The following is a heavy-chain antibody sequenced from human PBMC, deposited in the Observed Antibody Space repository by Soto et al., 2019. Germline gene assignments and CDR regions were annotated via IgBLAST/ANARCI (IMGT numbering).Heavy chain of an antibody. CDR1: GYTFTSYG. V-gene: IGHV1-18*01. CDR3: ARDWAAAGPFDS. D-gene: IGHD6-13*01. CDR2: ISAYNGNT. Sequence: QVQLVQSGAEVKKPGASVKVSCKASGYTFTSYGISWVRQAPGQGLEWLGWISAYNGNTNYAQKLQGRVTMTTDTSTSTADMELRRMRSHDTAVYYGARDWAAAGPFDSWGQGTLVTVSS. J-gene: IGHJ4*02.